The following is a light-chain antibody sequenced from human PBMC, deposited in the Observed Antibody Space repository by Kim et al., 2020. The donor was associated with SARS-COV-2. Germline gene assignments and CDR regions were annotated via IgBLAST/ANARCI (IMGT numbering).Light chain of an antibody. CDR1: QGISSY. J-gene: IGKJ4*01. V-gene: IGKV1-16*02. CDR2: GAS. Sequence: DIQMTQSPSSLSASVGDRVTITCRASQGISSYLAWFQQKPGKAPKSLIYGASSLQSGVPSKFSGGASGTNFTLTITNLQPEDSATYYCQQYHACPLTFGGGTKVDIK. CDR3: QQYHACPLT.